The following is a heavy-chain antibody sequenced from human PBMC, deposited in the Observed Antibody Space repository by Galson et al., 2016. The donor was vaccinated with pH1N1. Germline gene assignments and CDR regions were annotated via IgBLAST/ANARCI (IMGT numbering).Heavy chain of an antibody. V-gene: IGHV3-23*01. Sequence: SLRLSCAASGFTFSTFAMIWVRQAPGKGLEWVSVISGNGGSPFYADSVKGSFTISRDNSKSTPFLQMNSLRVEDTALYYCAKGGSPQTPTDAFDVWGQGSMVTVSS. CDR3: AKGGSPQTPTDAFDV. CDR2: ISGNGGSP. J-gene: IGHJ3*01. D-gene: IGHD3-16*01. CDR1: GFTFSTFA.